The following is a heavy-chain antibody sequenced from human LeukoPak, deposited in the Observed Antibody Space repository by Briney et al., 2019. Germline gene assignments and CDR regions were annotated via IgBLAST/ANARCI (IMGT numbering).Heavy chain of an antibody. CDR1: GGSFSSYA. V-gene: IGHV1-69*06. D-gene: IGHD3-9*01. CDR2: IIPIFGTA. J-gene: IGHJ3*02. Sequence: SVKVSCKASGGSFSSYAISWVRQAPGQGLEWMGGIIPIFGTANYAQKFQGRVTITADKSTSTAYMELSSLRSEDTAVYYCGTLYYDILTGYSNDAFDIWGQGTMVTVSS. CDR3: GTLYYDILTGYSNDAFDI.